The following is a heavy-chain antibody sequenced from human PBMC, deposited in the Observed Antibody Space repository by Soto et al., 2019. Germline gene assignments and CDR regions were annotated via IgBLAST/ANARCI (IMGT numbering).Heavy chain of an antibody. CDR2: IIPVFGTP. V-gene: IGHV1-69*12. CDR3: ARDTWIGAYYGLDV. CDR1: GGTFTNYA. J-gene: IGHJ6*02. Sequence: QVQLVQSGAEVKKPGSSLKVSCKASGGTFTNYAFSWVRQAPGQGLEWMGGIIPVFGTPDYAQKFQGRVTITADESTRTASMELSSLRSDDTAVYYCARDTWIGAYYGLDVWGQGTTVTVS. D-gene: IGHD1-1*01.